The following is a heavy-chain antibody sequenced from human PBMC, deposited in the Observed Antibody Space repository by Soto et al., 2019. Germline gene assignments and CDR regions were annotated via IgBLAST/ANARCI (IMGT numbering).Heavy chain of an antibody. V-gene: IGHV4-30-4*01. CDR2: ISYSGST. CDR1: GGSFSSGDYY. J-gene: IGHJ3*02. Sequence: QVQLQESGPGLVKPSETLSLTCTVSGGSFSSGDYYWSWIRQPPGKGLEWIGYISYSGSTSYNPSLKSRVNISENTSKNQFSLKLTSVTAADTAVYYCGRDNDRGAFDIWGQGTMVTVSS. D-gene: IGHD3-9*01. CDR3: GRDNDRGAFDI.